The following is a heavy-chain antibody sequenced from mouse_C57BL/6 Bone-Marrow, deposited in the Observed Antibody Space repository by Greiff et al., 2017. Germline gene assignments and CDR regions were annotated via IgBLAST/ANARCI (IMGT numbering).Heavy chain of an antibody. J-gene: IGHJ3*01. V-gene: IGHV7-3*01. CDR2: IRNKANGYTS. CDR3: ARSGGSYPDWFAY. D-gene: IGHD1-1*02. Sequence: EVKLVESGGGLVQPGGSLSLSCAASGFTFTDYYMSWVRQPPGKALEWLGFIRNKANGYTSEYSASVKGRFTISRDNPQSILYLQMNALRAEDSATDYCARSGGSYPDWFAYWGQGTLVTVSA. CDR1: GFTFTDYY.